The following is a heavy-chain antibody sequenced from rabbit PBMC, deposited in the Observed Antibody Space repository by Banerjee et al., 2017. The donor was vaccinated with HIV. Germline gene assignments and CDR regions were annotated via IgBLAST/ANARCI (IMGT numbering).Heavy chain of an antibody. Sequence: QEQLEESGGGLVKPGASLTLTCTVSGFDFSSYGVSWVRQAPGKGLEWIGCINTSSDNTGYATWAKGRFTISKTSSTTVTLQMTSLTAADTATYFCARDLAGVIGWNFGLWGQGTLVTVS. CDR2: INTSSDNT. J-gene: IGHJ4*01. CDR3: ARDLAGVIGWNFGL. D-gene: IGHD4-1*01. V-gene: IGHV1S45*01. CDR1: GFDFSSYG.